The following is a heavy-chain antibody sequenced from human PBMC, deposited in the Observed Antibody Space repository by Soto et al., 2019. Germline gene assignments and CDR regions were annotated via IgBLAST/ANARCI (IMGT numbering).Heavy chain of an antibody. CDR3: AREVWVAGLLYYFDF. V-gene: IGHV4-4*07. J-gene: IGHJ4*01. CDR1: DGSISGNF. Sequence: PSETLSLTCTVSDGSISGNFLTWIRQPAGKGLEWIGRISSNGNTDYNPSLKSRVTMSIDTSKNHFSLDLISVTASDTAIYYCAREVWVAGLLYYFDFWGHGTLVTVSS. D-gene: IGHD6-19*01. CDR2: ISSNGNT.